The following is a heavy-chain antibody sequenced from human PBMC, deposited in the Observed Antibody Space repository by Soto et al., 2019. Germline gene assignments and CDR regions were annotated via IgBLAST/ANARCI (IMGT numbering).Heavy chain of an antibody. V-gene: IGHV3-7*03. D-gene: IGHD3-22*01. CDR2: IKQDGSDK. CDR3: ARDAYYDSCAYYDY. CDR1: GLTFSKYW. J-gene: IGHJ4*02. Sequence: GSLRLSCSASGLTFSKYWMSWVRQSPGKGLEWVANIKQDGSDKYYADSVRGRFAISRDNAKNSLFLQMNSLRAEDTAIYYCARDAYYDSCAYYDYRGQGTLVTVSS.